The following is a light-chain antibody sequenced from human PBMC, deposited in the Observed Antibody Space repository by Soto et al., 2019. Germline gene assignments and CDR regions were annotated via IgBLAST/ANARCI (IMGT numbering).Light chain of an antibody. V-gene: IGKV3-20*01. CDR2: DAS. Sequence: EIVLTQSPGTLSLSPGERATLSCRASQSVSNNYLAWYQQKPGQAPRLLIYDASTRATGLPDRFSGSGSGTDFTLTISRLEPEDFAVYYCQNYGTSPRPFGQGTKVEIK. CDR1: QSVSNNY. J-gene: IGKJ1*01. CDR3: QNYGTSPRP.